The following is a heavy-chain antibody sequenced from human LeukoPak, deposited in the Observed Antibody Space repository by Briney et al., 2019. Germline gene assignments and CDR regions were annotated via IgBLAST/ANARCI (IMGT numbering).Heavy chain of an antibody. V-gene: IGHV1-69*01. CDR3: ASSFNCSSTSCYFD. D-gene: IGHD2-2*01. CDR2: IIPIFGTA. J-gene: IGHJ4*02. Sequence: AASVKVSCKASGGTFNSYDISWVGQAPGQGGEWMGGIIPIFGTANYAQKFQGRVTITADESTSTAYMELSSLRSEDTAVYYCASSFNCSSTSCYFDWGQGTLVTVSS. CDR1: GGTFNSYD.